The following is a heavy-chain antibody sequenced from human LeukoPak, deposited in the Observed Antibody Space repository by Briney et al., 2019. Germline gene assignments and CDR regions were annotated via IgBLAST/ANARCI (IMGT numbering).Heavy chain of an antibody. CDR3: AKDSLYYDFWSGFPNWYFDL. D-gene: IGHD3-3*01. Sequence: PGGSLRLSCAASGFIFSSYAMSWVRQAPGKGLEWVAVISYDGSNKYYADSVKGRFTISRDNSKNTLYLQMNSLRAEDTAVYYCAKDSLYYDFWSGFPNWYFDLWGRGTLVTVSS. CDR2: ISYDGSNK. J-gene: IGHJ2*01. CDR1: GFIFSSYA. V-gene: IGHV3-30*18.